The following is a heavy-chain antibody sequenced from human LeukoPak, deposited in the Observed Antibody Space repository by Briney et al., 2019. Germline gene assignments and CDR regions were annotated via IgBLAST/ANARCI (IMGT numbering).Heavy chain of an antibody. D-gene: IGHD2-15*01. CDR3: AKDRAAPNYSLDY. Sequence: PGGSLRLSCASSGFTFSSYGMHWVRQAPGKGLEWVAVISYDGSNKYYADSVKGRFTISRDNSKNTLYLQMNSLRAEDTAVYYCAKDRAAPNYSLDYWGQGTLVTVSS. CDR2: ISYDGSNK. V-gene: IGHV3-30*18. J-gene: IGHJ4*02. CDR1: GFTFSSYG.